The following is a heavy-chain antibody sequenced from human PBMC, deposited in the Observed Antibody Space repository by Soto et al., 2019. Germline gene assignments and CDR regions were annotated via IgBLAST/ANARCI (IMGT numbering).Heavy chain of an antibody. J-gene: IGHJ4*02. V-gene: IGHV3-73*01. CDR3: SASGDDNFVNY. CDR2: IRSKTNSYAT. Sequence: GGARRLPCAPSGFTFSGSAIHWVLQASGKGLEWVGRIRSKTNSYATAYAASVKGRFTISRDDSKNTAWLQMDSLKAEDSAVYYCSASGDDNFVNYWGQGTLVTVSS. D-gene: IGHD5-12*01. CDR1: GFTFSGSA.